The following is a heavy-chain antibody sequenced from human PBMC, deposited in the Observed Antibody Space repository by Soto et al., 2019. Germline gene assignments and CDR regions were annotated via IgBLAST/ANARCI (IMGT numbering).Heavy chain of an antibody. CDR2: ISYDGTNE. CDR3: VASVFSFDY. Sequence: HVQLVESGGGVVQPGRSLRLSCAASGFTFSTSAMHWVRQAPGKGLEWVAVISYDGTNEHYEDSVKGRFTVSRDNSRNILSLQLNSLRPEDTAMYYCVASVFSFDYWGQGSLVTVSS. D-gene: IGHD2-8*01. J-gene: IGHJ4*02. CDR1: GFTFSTSA. V-gene: IGHV3-30*01.